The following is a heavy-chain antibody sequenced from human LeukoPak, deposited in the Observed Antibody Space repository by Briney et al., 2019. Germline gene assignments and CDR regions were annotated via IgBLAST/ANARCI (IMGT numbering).Heavy chain of an antibody. CDR2: ISAYNGHT. CDR1: GYPSTSYG. Sequence: ASVKVSCKASGYPSTSYGITWVRQAPGQGLEWMGWISAYNGHTNYAQNLQGRVTMTTDTSTATAYMELRSLRSDDTAVYYCARGRGIDYWGQGTLVTVSS. J-gene: IGHJ4*02. V-gene: IGHV1-18*01. CDR3: ARGRGIDY.